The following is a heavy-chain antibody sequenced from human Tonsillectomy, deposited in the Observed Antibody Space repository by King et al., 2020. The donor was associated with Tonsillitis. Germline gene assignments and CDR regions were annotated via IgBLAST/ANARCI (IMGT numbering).Heavy chain of an antibody. V-gene: IGHV5-51*01. D-gene: IGHD4-17*01. Sequence: LQLVQSGAEVKKPGESLKISCKGSGYSFTSYWIGWVRQMPGKGLEWMGIIYPGDSDTRYSPSFQGQVTISADKSISTAYLQWSSLKASDIAMYYCALPRYDYGEGHDAFDIWGQGTMVTVSS. CDR2: IYPGDSDT. CDR1: GYSFTSYW. CDR3: ALPRYDYGEGHDAFDI. J-gene: IGHJ3*02.